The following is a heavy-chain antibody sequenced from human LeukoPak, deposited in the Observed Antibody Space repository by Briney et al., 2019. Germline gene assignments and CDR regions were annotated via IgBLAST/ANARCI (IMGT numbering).Heavy chain of an antibody. D-gene: IGHD3-22*01. CDR3: ARGGYYYDSSGYSHLPDY. J-gene: IGHJ4*02. Sequence: ASVKVSCTASGGTFSSYAFSWVRQAPGQGLEWMGGIIPIVGTTNYAQMFQGRVTITADESTSTAYMELSSLRSEDTAVYYCARGGYYYDSSGYSHLPDYWGQGTLVTVSA. CDR2: IIPIVGTT. V-gene: IGHV1-69*13. CDR1: GGTFSSYA.